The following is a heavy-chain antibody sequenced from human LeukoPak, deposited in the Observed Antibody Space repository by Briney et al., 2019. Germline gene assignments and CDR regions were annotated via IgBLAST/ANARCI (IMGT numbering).Heavy chain of an antibody. Sequence: PSETLSLACALYVGSFSGYYWVWIRQPPGKELEWIGEINHSGSTNYNPSLKSRVTISVDKSKNQFSLKLSSVTAADTAVYYCARVFGRYYYYMDVWGKGTTVTVS. CDR3: ARVFGRYYYYMDV. CDR2: INHSGST. D-gene: IGHD3-3*01. V-gene: IGHV4-34*01. J-gene: IGHJ6*03. CDR1: VGSFSGYY.